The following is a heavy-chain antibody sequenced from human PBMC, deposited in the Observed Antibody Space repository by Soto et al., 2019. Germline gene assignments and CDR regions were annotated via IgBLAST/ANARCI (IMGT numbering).Heavy chain of an antibody. Sequence: SETLSLTCTVSGGSISSYYWSWIRQPPGKGLEWIGYIYYSGSTNYNPSLKSRVTISVDTSKNQFSLKLSSLTAADTAVYYCARRIATAASWFDPWGQGTLVTVSS. CDR3: ARRIATAASWFDP. J-gene: IGHJ5*02. V-gene: IGHV4-59*08. CDR2: IYYSGST. D-gene: IGHD6-25*01. CDR1: GGSISSYY.